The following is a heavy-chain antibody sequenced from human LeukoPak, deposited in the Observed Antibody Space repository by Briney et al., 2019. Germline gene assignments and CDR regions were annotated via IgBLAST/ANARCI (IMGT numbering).Heavy chain of an antibody. D-gene: IGHD2-15*01. CDR3: AKDGFPATHFDY. CDR1: GFTFSSYG. V-gene: IGHV3-30*02. Sequence: GGSLRLSCAASGFTFSSYGMHWVRQAPGKGLEWVAFIRYDGSNKYYADSVKGRFTISRDNSKNTLCLQMNSLRAEDTAVYSCAKDGFPATHFDYWGQGTLVTVSS. CDR2: IRYDGSNK. J-gene: IGHJ4*02.